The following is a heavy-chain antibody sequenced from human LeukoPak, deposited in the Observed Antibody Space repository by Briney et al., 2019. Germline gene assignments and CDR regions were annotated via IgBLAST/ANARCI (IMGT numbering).Heavy chain of an antibody. D-gene: IGHD3/OR15-3a*01. V-gene: IGHV4-34*01. CDR3: ARASPLGLNWFDP. CDR2: TNHSGST. J-gene: IGHJ5*02. CDR1: GGSLSGYY. Sequence: SETLSLTCAVYGGSLSGYYWSWIRQPPGKGLEWIGETNHSGSTNYNPSLKSRVTISVDTSENQFSLKLSSVTAADTAVYYCARASPLGLNWFDPWGQGTLVTVSS.